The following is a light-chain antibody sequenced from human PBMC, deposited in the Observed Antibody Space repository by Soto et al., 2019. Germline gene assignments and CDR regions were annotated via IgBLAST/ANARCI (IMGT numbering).Light chain of an antibody. J-gene: IGLJ2*01. CDR2: EVS. CDR3: SSYAGSNNVV. CDR1: SSDVGGYNY. V-gene: IGLV2-8*01. Sequence: QSALTQPPSASGSPGQSVTISCTGTSSDVGGYNYVSWYQQHPGKTPKLLIYEVSKRPSGVPDRFSGSKSGTTASLTVSGLQDEDEADYYCSSYAGSNNVVFGGGTKLTVL.